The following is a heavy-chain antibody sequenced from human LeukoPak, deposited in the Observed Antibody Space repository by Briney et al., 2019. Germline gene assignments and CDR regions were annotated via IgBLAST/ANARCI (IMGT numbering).Heavy chain of an antibody. J-gene: IGHJ4*02. CDR2: ISAYNGNT. D-gene: IGHD2-15*01. CDR1: GYTFTGYY. CDR3: ARDPDTLGYVDY. V-gene: IGHV1-18*04. Sequence: GASVKVSCKASGYTFTGYYMHWVRQAPGQGLEWMGWISAYNGNTNYAQKLQGRVTMTTDTSTSTAYMELRSLRSDDTAVYYCARDPDTLGYVDYWGQGNLVTVSS.